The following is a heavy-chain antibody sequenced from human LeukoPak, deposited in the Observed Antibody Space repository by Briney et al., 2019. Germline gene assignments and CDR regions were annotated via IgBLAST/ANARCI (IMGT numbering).Heavy chain of an antibody. D-gene: IGHD3-3*01. CDR1: GGSISSSSYY. J-gene: IGHJ6*03. V-gene: IGHV4-39*07. CDR3: ARGDDFWSGYRHYYYYYMDV. Sequence: SETLSLTCTVSGGSISSSSYYWAWIRQPPVKGLEWIGSIYYSGSTYYNPSLKSRVTISVDTSKNQFSLKLSSVTAADTAVYYCARGDDFWSGYRHYYYYYMDVWGKGTTVTVSS. CDR2: IYYSGST.